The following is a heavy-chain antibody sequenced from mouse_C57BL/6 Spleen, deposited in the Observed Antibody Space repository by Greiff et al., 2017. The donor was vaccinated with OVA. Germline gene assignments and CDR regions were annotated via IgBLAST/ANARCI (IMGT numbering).Heavy chain of an antibody. CDR1: GFSLTSYG. CDR2: IWSDGST. CDR3: ARHDGYYGGVFAY. Sequence: VKLQESGPGLVAPSQSLSITCTVSGFSLTSYGVHWVRQPPGKGLEWLVVIWSDGSTTYNSALQSRLSISKDNAKSQVFLKMNSLQTDDTAMYYCARHDGYYGGVFAYWGQGTLVTVSA. J-gene: IGHJ3*01. V-gene: IGHV2-6-1*01. D-gene: IGHD2-3*01.